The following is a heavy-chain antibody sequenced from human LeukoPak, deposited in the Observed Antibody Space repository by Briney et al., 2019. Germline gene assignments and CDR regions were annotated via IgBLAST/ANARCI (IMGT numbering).Heavy chain of an antibody. CDR1: GFTFSNYG. CDR2: TDTSGRYV. V-gene: IGHV3-21*06. J-gene: IGHJ3*02. CDR3: ARGRSITLLRGVAMSDGFDI. Sequence: GESLRISCAASGFTFSNYGMNWVRQAPGKGLEWVSFTDTSGRYVYYGDSVKGRFTISRVNAKNLLFLQMNGLRAEATALYYCARGRSITLLRGVAMSDGFDIWGQGAMVAVSS. D-gene: IGHD3-10*01.